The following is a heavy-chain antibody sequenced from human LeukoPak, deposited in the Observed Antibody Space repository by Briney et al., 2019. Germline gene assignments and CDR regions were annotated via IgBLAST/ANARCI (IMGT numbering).Heavy chain of an antibody. Sequence: SETLSPTCTVSAGSITSYYWNWIRQPLGKGLEWIGYIHYSGSTNYNPSLKSRVTISVDTSKNQFSLKLTSVTAADTAVYYCARAMYSSGWYFDYWGQGTLVTVSS. CDR2: IHYSGST. CDR1: AGSITSYY. V-gene: IGHV4-59*01. CDR3: ARAMYSSGWYFDY. D-gene: IGHD6-19*01. J-gene: IGHJ4*02.